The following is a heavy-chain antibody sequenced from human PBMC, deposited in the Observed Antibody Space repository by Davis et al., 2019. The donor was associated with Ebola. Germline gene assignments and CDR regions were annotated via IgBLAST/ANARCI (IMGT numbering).Heavy chain of an antibody. J-gene: IGHJ4*02. V-gene: IGHV3-21*04. CDR1: GFTFSGYW. CDR3: ARRDTGTYFYLDS. CDR2: ISSSSSYI. D-gene: IGHD1-26*01. Sequence: RGSLRLSCAASGFTFSGYWMHWVRQAPGKGLEWVSSISSSSSYIYYADSVKGRFTISRDNAKDSLYLQMNSLRAEDMAMYYCARRDTGTYFYLDSWGQGTLVTVSS.